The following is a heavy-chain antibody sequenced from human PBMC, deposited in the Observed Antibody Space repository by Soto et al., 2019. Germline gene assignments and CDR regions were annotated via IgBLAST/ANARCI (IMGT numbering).Heavy chain of an antibody. Sequence: QVQLQESGPGLVKPSQTLSLTCTVSGGSISSGGYYWSWIRQPPGKGLEWIGYIYYSGSTYYNPSLMSRFTISVDTSKNQFSLKLSSVTAADTAVYYWARGCSSTSCYAGVDYWGQGTLVTVSS. V-gene: IGHV4-31*03. J-gene: IGHJ4*02. D-gene: IGHD2-2*01. CDR1: GGSISSGGYY. CDR3: ARGCSSTSCYAGVDY. CDR2: IYYSGST.